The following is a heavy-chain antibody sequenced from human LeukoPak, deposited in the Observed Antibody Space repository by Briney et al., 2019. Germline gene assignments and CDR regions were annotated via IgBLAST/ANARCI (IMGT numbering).Heavy chain of an antibody. D-gene: IGHD6-19*01. J-gene: IGHJ4*02. V-gene: IGHV3-23*01. Sequence: GGSLRLSCAPSGFMFNNYAMSWVRQAPGKGLEWVSGINSGERRYYADSVGGRFTISRDNSKNTLYLQMHSLRAEDTAVYFCARGWYNFDYWGQGTLVTVSS. CDR3: ARGWYNFDY. CDR1: GFMFNNYA. CDR2: INSGERR.